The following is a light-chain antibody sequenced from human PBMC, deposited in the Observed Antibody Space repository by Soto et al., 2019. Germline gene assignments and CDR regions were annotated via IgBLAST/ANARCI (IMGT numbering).Light chain of an antibody. CDR1: SSDVGGYNY. Sequence: QYALTQPASVSGSPGQSITISCTGTSSDVGGYNYVSWYQHHPGKAPKLMIYEVNNRPSGVSDRFSGSKSGYTASLTISGLQAEDDGDYYCSSYTSSDTLVFGGGTKLTVL. V-gene: IGLV2-14*01. CDR3: SSYTSSDTLV. J-gene: IGLJ2*01. CDR2: EVN.